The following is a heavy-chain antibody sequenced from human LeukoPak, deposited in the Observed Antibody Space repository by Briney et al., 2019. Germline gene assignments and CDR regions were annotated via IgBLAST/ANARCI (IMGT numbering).Heavy chain of an antibody. CDR3: ARTRRYYDSSGYLDY. V-gene: IGHV6-1*01. J-gene: IGHJ4*02. CDR2: TYYRSRWYN. D-gene: IGHD3-22*01. Sequence: SQTLSLTCAISGDSVSSTRAAWNWIRQSPSRGLEWLGRTYYRSRWYNDYAVSVKSRVTINPDTSKNQFSLRLNSVTPEDTAVYYCARTRRYYDSSGYLDYWGQGTLVTVSS. CDR1: GDSVSSTRAA.